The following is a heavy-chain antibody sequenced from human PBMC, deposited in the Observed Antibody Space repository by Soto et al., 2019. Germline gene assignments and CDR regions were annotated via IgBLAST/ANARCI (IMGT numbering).Heavy chain of an antibody. D-gene: IGHD6-19*01. CDR3: AKGSLSGCAGDGFGI. J-gene: IGHJ3*02. V-gene: IGHV3-9*01. CDR1: GLNFDDYA. CDR2: ISWNGGGI. Sequence: EGQLVDSGGGLVQPGRSLRLSCATSGLNFDDYAMHWVRQAPGKGLEWVSSISWNGGGIAYADSVKGRVTLSRDNAKNAQYLQMNNLRTENTALYDSAKGSLSGCAGDGFGICGQVTMCSVAS.